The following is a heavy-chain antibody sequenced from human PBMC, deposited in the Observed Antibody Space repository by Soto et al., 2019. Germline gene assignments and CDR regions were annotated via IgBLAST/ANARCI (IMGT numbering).Heavy chain of an antibody. CDR1: GFIFTSYW. V-gene: IGHV5-10-1*03. CDR3: ARHKSAGGSYPFEY. J-gene: IGHJ4*02. Sequence: EVQLVQSGAEVKKPGDSLTISCKGSGFIFTSYWISWVRQMPGKGLEWMGRIDPKDSYTNYSPSFHGNVTISPDKTVSTAYLKWSSLNASATAIYYCARHKSAGGSYPFEYWGQGTLVTVSS. D-gene: IGHD2-21*01. CDR2: IDPKDSYT.